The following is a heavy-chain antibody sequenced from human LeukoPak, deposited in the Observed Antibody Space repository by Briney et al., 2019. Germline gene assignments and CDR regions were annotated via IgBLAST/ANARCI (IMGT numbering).Heavy chain of an antibody. V-gene: IGHV1-2*02. CDR1: GYTFTGYY. CDR3: AGADLIVSDAFDI. CDR2: INPNSGGT. Sequence: GASVKVSCKASGYTFTGYYMHWVRQAPGQGLEWMGWINPNSGGTNYAQKFQGRVTMTRDTSISTAYMELSRLRSDDTAVYYCAGADLIVSDAFDIWGQGTMVTVSS. J-gene: IGHJ3*02. D-gene: IGHD2-15*01.